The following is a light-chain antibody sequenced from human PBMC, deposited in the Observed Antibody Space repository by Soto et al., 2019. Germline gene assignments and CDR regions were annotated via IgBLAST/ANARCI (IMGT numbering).Light chain of an antibody. CDR2: AAP. V-gene: IGKV1-39*01. J-gene: IGKJ5*01. CDR1: QSICTY. CDR3: PQLKSYPIT. Sequence: DIQMTQYQSSLSASVGDSVTITCLARQSICTYLNWYPLKPRKAPKPLLSAAPGFQSEVPTNFSGSGSGPDFTLTICNLHPEDFATYYCPQLKSYPITFGQGTRLEIK.